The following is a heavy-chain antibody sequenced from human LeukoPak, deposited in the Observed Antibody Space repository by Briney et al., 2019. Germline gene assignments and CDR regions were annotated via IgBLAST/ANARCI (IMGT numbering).Heavy chain of an antibody. CDR1: GFTLSSYW. CDR2: IKQEGSDK. V-gene: IGHV3-7*01. D-gene: IGHD6-19*01. Sequence: GGSLRLSCAASGFTLSSYWMSWVRQAPGKGLEWVAHIKQEGSDKYYVDSVKGRFTISRDNAKNSLYLQMNSLRAEDTAVYYCARYATSSGSRWLEPWGQGTLVTVSS. CDR3: ARYATSSGSRWLEP. J-gene: IGHJ5*02.